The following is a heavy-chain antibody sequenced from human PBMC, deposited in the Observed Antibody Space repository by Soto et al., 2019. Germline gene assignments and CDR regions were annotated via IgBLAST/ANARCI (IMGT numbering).Heavy chain of an antibody. CDR1: GYRCSEYA. CDR2: VTSSAIAT. CDR3: AKSHDTSAYYLSIGS. J-gene: IGHJ4*02. D-gene: IGHD3-22*01. Sequence: PGGSLRLSCVGSGYRCSEYAMAWNRQAPGKGLEWVTGVTSSAIATYYADSVKGLFTISRNNSLNILYLQMDNLGADDTAVYYCAKSHDTSAYYLSIGSWGQGTQVTVSS. V-gene: IGHV3-23*01.